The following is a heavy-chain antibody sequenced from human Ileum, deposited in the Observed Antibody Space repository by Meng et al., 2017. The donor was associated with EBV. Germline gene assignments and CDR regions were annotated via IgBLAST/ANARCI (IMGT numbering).Heavy chain of an antibody. CDR1: NGSVGSYGYC. CDR3: ARERGGGDRGIQ. D-gene: IGHD2-21*02. J-gene: IGHJ4*02. Sequence: LRVAGPGLVHPSWSLSLSCSWSNGSVGSYGYCWTWIRQTPGKGLEWIGNMSETGSTNYKCTLKSRVTISVDKSKNQFSLKLSSVTAADTAVYDCARERGGGDRGIQWGQGTLVTVSS. CDR2: MSETGST. V-gene: IGHV4-61*08.